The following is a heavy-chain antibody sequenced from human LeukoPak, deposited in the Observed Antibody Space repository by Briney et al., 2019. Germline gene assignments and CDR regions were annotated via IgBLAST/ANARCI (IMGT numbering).Heavy chain of an antibody. CDR1: GGSISSYY. J-gene: IGHJ6*03. V-gene: IGHV4-59*12. Sequence: PSETLSLTCTVSGGSISSYYWSWIRQPPGKGLEGIGYIYYSGSTNYNPSLKSRVTISVDTSKNQFSLKLTSVTAADTAVYYCTRAASSGPLFTYHMDVWGKGTTVTVSS. D-gene: IGHD3-22*01. CDR3: TRAASSGPLFTYHMDV. CDR2: IYYSGST.